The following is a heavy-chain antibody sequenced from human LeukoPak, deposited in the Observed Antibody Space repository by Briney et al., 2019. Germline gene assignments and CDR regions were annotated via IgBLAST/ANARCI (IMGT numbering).Heavy chain of an antibody. Sequence: ASVKVSCKASGYTLPSYGISWVRQAPGQGLEWMGWISAYNGNTNYAQKLQGRVTMTTDTSTSTAYMELRSLRSDDTAVYYCARDTAYYYDSSGYYDAFYYYYYMDVWGKGTTVTFSS. CDR3: ARDTAYYYDSSGYYDAFYYYYYMDV. J-gene: IGHJ6*03. CDR2: ISAYNGNT. CDR1: GYTLPSYG. D-gene: IGHD3-22*01. V-gene: IGHV1-18*01.